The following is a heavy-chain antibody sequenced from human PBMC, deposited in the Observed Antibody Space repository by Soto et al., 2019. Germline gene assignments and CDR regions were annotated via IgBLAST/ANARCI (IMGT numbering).Heavy chain of an antibody. V-gene: IGHV4-31*03. Sequence: QVQLQESGPGLVKPSQTLSLTCTVSGGSISSGGYYWSWIRQHPGKGLEWIGYIYYSGSTSYNPSRKSRVTISVDTSKNQFSLKLRSVTAADMAVYYCARSVGWFGELLSYYGMDVWGQGTTVTVSS. J-gene: IGHJ6*02. CDR2: IYYSGST. CDR1: GGSISSGGYY. CDR3: ARSVGWFGELLSYYGMDV. D-gene: IGHD3-10*01.